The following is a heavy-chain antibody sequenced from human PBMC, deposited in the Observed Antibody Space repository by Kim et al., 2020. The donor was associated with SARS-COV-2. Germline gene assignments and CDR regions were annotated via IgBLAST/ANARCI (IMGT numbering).Heavy chain of an antibody. J-gene: IGHJ4*02. D-gene: IGHD1-26*01. Sequence: SETLSLTCTVSGGSISSYYWSWIRQPPGKGLEWIGYIYYSGSTNYNPSLKSRVTISVDTSKNQFSLKLSSVTAADTAVYYCARGWGYFDYWGQGTLVTVSS. CDR2: IYYSGST. V-gene: IGHV4-59*01. CDR1: GGSISSYY. CDR3: ARGWGYFDY.